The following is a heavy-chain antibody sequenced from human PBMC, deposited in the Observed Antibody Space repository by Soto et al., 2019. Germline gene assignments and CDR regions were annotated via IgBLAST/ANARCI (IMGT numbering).Heavy chain of an antibody. D-gene: IGHD6-25*01. CDR3: ARLQDNWFDP. CDR2: ISSGSSYS. Sequence: QMQLVESGGGLVKPGGSLRLSCAASGFTFSDYYMSWIRQAPGKGLEWVSYISSGSSYSDNADSVKGRFTISRDNAKNSLFLQMNSLRAEDTAVYYCARLQDNWFDPWGQGTLVTVSS. CDR1: GFTFSDYY. V-gene: IGHV3-11*06. J-gene: IGHJ5*02.